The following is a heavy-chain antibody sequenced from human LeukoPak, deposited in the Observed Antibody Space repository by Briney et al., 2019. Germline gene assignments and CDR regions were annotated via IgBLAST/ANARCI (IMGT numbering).Heavy chain of an antibody. D-gene: IGHD3-16*02. CDR2: IIPIFGTA. Sequence: SVKVSCKASGGTFSSYAISWVRQAPGQGLEWMGGIIPIFGTANYAQKFQGRVTITTDESTSTAYMELSSLRSEDTAVYYCARGLGDYVWGSYRYELEYWGQGTLVTVSS. V-gene: IGHV1-69*05. CDR3: ARGLGDYVWGSYRYELEY. CDR1: GGTFSSYA. J-gene: IGHJ4*02.